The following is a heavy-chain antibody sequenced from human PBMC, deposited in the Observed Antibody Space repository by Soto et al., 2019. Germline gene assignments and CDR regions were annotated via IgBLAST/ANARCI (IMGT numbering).Heavy chain of an antibody. D-gene: IGHD2-15*01. J-gene: IGHJ4*02. Sequence: SETLSLTCTVSGGSISSGGYYWSWIRQHPGKGLEWIGYIYYSGSTYYNPSLKSRVTISVDTSKNQFSLKLSSVTAADTAVYHCARGHSGVLALGYWGQGTLVTVSS. CDR3: ARGHSGVLALGY. CDR1: GGSISSGGYY. V-gene: IGHV4-31*03. CDR2: IYYSGST.